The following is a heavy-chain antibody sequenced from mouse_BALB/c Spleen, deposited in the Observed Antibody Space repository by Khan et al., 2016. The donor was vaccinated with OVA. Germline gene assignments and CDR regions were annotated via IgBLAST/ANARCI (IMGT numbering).Heavy chain of an antibody. CDR2: TNPTNGRT. V-gene: IGHV1S81*02. CDR3: ARIKKIVATYFDY. J-gene: IGHJ2*01. D-gene: IGHD1-1*01. CDR1: GYTFTSYW. Sequence: VQLQQSGAELVKAGASVKMSCKASGYTFTSYWMHWVKQRLGQGLEWFAETNPTNGRTYYNEKFKSKATLTVDKSSSTVYMLLSGPTFEDSAVYYCARIKKIVATYFDYWGQGTTLTVSS.